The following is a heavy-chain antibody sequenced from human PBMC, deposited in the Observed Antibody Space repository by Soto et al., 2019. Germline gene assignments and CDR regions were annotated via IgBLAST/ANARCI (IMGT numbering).Heavy chain of an antibody. CDR3: ARDPGIQLWSLGTYYFDY. V-gene: IGHV1-3*01. CDR1: GYTFPSSA. CDR2: INAGNGNT. Sequence: APVKGSFKASGYTFPSSAMHLVRPAPGQKLEWMGWINAGNGNTKYSQKFQGRVTITRDTSASTAYMELSSLRSEDTAVYYCARDPGIQLWSLGTYYFDYWGQGTMVTVSS. D-gene: IGHD5-18*01. J-gene: IGHJ4*02.